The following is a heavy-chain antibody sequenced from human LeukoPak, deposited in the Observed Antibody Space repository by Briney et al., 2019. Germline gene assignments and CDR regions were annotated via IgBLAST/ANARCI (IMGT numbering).Heavy chain of an antibody. J-gene: IGHJ6*02. V-gene: IGHV1-69*13. Sequence: EASVKVSCKASGGTFSSYAISWVRQAPGQGLEWMGGIIPIFGTANYAQKFQRRVTITADESTSTAYMELSSLRSEDTAVYYCARVVYGSGSYFYYYGMDVWGQGTTVTVSS. CDR2: IIPIFGTA. CDR1: GGTFSSYA. D-gene: IGHD1-26*01. CDR3: ARVVYGSGSYFYYYGMDV.